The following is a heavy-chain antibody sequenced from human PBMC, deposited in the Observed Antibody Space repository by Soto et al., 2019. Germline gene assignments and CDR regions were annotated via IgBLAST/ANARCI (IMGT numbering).Heavy chain of an antibody. J-gene: IGHJ6*02. CDR2: IIPIFGTA. CDR1: GGTFSSYA. Sequence: QVQLVQSGAEVKKPGSSVKVSCKASGGTFSSYAISWVRQAPGQGLEWMGGIIPIFGTANYAQKLQGSVTITADESTSTAYMELSSLRSEDTAVYYCARGVARFGDFVDNYYDYGMDVWGQGTTVTVSS. CDR3: ARGVARFGDFVDNYYDYGMDV. V-gene: IGHV1-69*01. D-gene: IGHD3-10*02.